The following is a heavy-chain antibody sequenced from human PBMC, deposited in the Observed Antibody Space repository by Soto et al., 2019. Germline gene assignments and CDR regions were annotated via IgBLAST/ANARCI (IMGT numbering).Heavy chain of an antibody. Sequence: PGGSLRLSCAASGFTFSSYAMSWVRQAPGKGLEWVSAISGSGGSTYYADSVKGRFTISRDNSKNTLYLQMNSLRAEDTAVYYCAKDYSRFLEWLLSGFGMDVWGQGTTVTVSS. J-gene: IGHJ6*02. D-gene: IGHD3-3*01. CDR1: GFTFSSYA. CDR3: AKDYSRFLEWLLSGFGMDV. V-gene: IGHV3-23*01. CDR2: ISGSGGST.